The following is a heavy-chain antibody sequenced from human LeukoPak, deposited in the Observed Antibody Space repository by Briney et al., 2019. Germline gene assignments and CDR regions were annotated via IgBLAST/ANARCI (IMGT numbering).Heavy chain of an antibody. J-gene: IGHJ4*02. V-gene: IGHV4-34*08. D-gene: IGHD2-2*01. CDR2: IYHFGST. CDR3: ARSCSSVSCSDFDS. Sequence: SETPSLTCAVYGGTFSGYYWNWIRQPPGKGLEWIGEIYHFGSTNYNPSLESRVTISVDTSKNQFSLKLSSVTAADTAVYYCARSCSSVSCSDFDSWGRGTLVTVSS. CDR1: GGTFSGYY.